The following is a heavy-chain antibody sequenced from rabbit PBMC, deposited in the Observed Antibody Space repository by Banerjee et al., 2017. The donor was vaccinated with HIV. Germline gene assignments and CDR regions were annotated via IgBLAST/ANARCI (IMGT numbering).Heavy chain of an antibody. Sequence: QEQLEESGGGLVQPGGSLTLSCKASGIDFSSYGISWVRQAPGKGLEWIARIYGGSSGTTHYASWAKGRFTISKTSSTTVTLQMTSLTAADTATYFCARDHSWDDYGGYDLWGQGTLVTVS. CDR3: ARDHSWDDYGGYDL. CDR1: GIDFSSYG. D-gene: IGHD2-1*01. CDR2: IYGGSSGTT. J-gene: IGHJ3*01. V-gene: IGHV1S45*01.